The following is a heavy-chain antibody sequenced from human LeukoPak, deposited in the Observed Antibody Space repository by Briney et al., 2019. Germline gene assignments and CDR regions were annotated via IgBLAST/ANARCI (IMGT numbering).Heavy chain of an antibody. CDR3: ARKEPLLGSLDY. Sequence: ASVKVSCKASGYTFTSYYMHWVRQAPGPGLEWMGIINPSGGSTSYAQKFQGGVTMTRDTSTSTVYMELSSLRSEDTAVYYCARKEPLLGSLDYWGQGTLVTVSS. V-gene: IGHV1-46*01. CDR1: GYTFTSYY. J-gene: IGHJ4*02. D-gene: IGHD1-26*01. CDR2: INPSGGST.